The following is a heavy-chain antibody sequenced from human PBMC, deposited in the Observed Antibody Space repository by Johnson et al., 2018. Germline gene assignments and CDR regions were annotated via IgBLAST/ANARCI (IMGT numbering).Heavy chain of an antibody. CDR3: AKDRNSGSYYSGYYGMDV. Sequence: VQLQESGGGVVQPGRSLRLSCAGSGFTFSSYGMHWVRQAPGKGLERVAVISYDGSNKYYADSVKGRFTISRDNSKNTLYLQMNSLRGEETAVYYCAKDRNSGSYYSGYYGMDVWGQGTTVTVSS. J-gene: IGHJ6*02. V-gene: IGHV3-30*18. D-gene: IGHD1-26*01. CDR2: ISYDGSNK. CDR1: GFTFSSYG.